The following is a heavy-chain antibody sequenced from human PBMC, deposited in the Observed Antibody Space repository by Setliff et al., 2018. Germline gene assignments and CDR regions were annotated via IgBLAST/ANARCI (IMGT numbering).Heavy chain of an antibody. J-gene: IGHJ2*01. Sequence: GGSLRLSCAVSGFTFRTFSMHWVRQAPGKGLEWVSSISPDSIYIYYADSVKGRLTISRDNAKNSVYLQMNSLRAEDTAIYYCAKDIVRYYFDTRGFDLWGRGTLVTVSS. V-gene: IGHV3-21*04. CDR2: ISPDSIYI. CDR1: GFTFRTFS. D-gene: IGHD3-22*01. CDR3: AKDIVRYYFDTRGFDL.